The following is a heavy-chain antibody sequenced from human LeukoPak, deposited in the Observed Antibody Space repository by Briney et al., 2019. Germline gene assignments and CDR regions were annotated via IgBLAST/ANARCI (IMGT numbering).Heavy chain of an antibody. D-gene: IGHD4-23*01. CDR1: GFTFSYYY. CDR3: ARHGPWDYGGNSGEWFDP. Sequence: GGSLRLSCAASGFTFSYYYMSWIRQAPGKGLEWVSYISSSSSYTNYADSVKGRFTISRDNAKNSLYLQMNSLRAEDTAVYYCARHGPWDYGGNSGEWFDPWGQGTLVTVSS. CDR2: ISSSSSYT. V-gene: IGHV3-11*06. J-gene: IGHJ5*02.